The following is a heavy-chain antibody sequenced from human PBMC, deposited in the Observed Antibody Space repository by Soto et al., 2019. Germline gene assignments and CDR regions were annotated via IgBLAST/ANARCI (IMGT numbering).Heavy chain of an antibody. V-gene: IGHV3-66*01. CDR3: ARAGGGGFDI. CDR1: GFSVSSNY. Sequence: GGSLRLSCAASGFSVSSNYMSWVRQAPGKGLEWVSVIYSGGSTNYADSVKGRFTISRDNSMNTVYLHMNSLRAEDTAVYYCARAGGGGFDIWGQGTMVTVSS. CDR2: IYSGGST. J-gene: IGHJ3*02. D-gene: IGHD3-16*01.